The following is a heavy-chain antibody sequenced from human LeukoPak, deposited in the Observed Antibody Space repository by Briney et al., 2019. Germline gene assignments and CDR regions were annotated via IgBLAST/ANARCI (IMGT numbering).Heavy chain of an antibody. Sequence: PGGSLRLSCAASGFTVSSNYMSWVRQAPGRGLEWVSVIYSGGSTYYADSVKGRFTISRDNSKNTLYLQMNSLRAEDTAVYYCASLDRYVDTAPRAFDIWGQGTVVTVSS. V-gene: IGHV3-53*01. J-gene: IGHJ3*02. CDR2: IYSGGST. D-gene: IGHD5-18*01. CDR1: GFTVSSNY. CDR3: ASLDRYVDTAPRAFDI.